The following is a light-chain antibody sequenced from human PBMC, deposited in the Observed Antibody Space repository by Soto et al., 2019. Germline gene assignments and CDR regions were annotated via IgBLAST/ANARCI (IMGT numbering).Light chain of an antibody. Sequence: IQLTQSPSSLSASIGDRVTITCRASQGISSFLAWYQQKPGKAPKLLIYGASTLQSGVPSRFSGSGSGTDFTLTISSLQPEHIATYYCQQLNSFPIPFGPGTKVDIK. J-gene: IGKJ3*01. CDR2: GAS. CDR3: QQLNSFPIP. V-gene: IGKV1-9*01. CDR1: QGISSF.